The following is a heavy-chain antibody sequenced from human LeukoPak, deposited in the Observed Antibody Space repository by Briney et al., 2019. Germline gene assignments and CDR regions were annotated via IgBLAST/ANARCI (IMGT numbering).Heavy chain of an antibody. J-gene: IGHJ3*02. D-gene: IGHD1-14*01. V-gene: IGHV3-64*02. CDR1: GFRFSYHD. Sequence: GRSRRLSCAASGFRFSYHDMHWVRQAPGKGLEFVSSIGAAGAHTFYADSGKGRFTISSENFQSTMYLQMDGLRPEDSAVYYCARELGGTKTGGFDIWGQGTVVTVSS. CDR3: ARELGGTKTGGFDI. CDR2: IGAAGAHT.